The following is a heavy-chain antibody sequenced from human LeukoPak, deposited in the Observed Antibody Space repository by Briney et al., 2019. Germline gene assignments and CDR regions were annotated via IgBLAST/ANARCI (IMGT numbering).Heavy chain of an antibody. CDR3: AGGRSGWYGIGDY. D-gene: IGHD6-19*01. J-gene: IGHJ4*02. CDR1: GGSISSSSYY. V-gene: IGHV4-39*01. Sequence: PSETLSLTCSVSGGSISSSSYYWGWVRQPPGKGLEWIGSFYYSGSTYYNPSLKSRVTISVDTSKNQLSLKLSSVTAADTAVYYCAGGRSGWYGIGDYWGQGTLVTVSS. CDR2: FYYSGST.